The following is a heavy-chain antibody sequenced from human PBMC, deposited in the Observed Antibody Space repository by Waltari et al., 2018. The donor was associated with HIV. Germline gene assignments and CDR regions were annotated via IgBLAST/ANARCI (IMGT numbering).Heavy chain of an antibody. CDR3: AGGGRGYCSGGTCLGHWFDP. CDR2: IYYSGRT. CDR1: GGSISNYY. V-gene: IGHV4-59*01. D-gene: IGHD2-15*01. J-gene: IGHJ5*02. Sequence: QVQLQESGPGLVKPSATLSLTCTVSGGSISNYYWSWIRQPPGKGLECIGYIYYSGRTTYNPSLKSRVTISVDTSRTRFSLKLSSVTAADTAVYYCAGGGRGYCSGGTCLGHWFDPWGQGTLVTVSS.